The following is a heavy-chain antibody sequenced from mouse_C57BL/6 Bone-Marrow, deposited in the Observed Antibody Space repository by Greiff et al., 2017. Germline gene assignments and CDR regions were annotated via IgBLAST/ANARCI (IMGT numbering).Heavy chain of an antibody. D-gene: IGHD1-1*02. CDR1: GFNIKDDY. V-gene: IGHV14-4*01. J-gene: IGHJ4*01. CDR2: IDPENGDT. CDR3: TTFHYDYEAMGY. Sequence: EVQLQESGAELVRPGASVKLSCTASGFNIKDDYMHWVKQRPEQGLAWIGWIDPENGDTEYASKFQGKATITADTSSNTAYLQLSSLTSEDTAVDYYTTFHYDYEAMGYWGQGTSVTVSS.